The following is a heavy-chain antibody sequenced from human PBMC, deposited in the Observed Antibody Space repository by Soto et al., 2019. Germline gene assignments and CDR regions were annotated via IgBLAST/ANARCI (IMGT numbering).Heavy chain of an antibody. CDR2: IYYSGST. Sequence: PSETLSLTCTVSGGSISSYYWSWIRQPPGKGLEWIGYIYYSGSTNYNPSLKSRVTISVDTSKNQFSLKLSSVTAADTAVYYCARDPQGDGRLDLDYWGQGTLVTVS. CDR3: ARDPQGDGRLDLDY. J-gene: IGHJ4*02. D-gene: IGHD1-26*01. V-gene: IGHV4-59*12. CDR1: GGSISSYY.